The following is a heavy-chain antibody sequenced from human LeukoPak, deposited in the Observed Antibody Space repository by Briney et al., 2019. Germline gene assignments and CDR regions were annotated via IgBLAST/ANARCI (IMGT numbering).Heavy chain of an antibody. J-gene: IGHJ5*02. Sequence: GASVKVSCKASGYSFTGDYMHWVRQAPGQGLEWTGWISAYSGKTTYAKKVQGRVTMTRDTSTSTAYMELRSLRPDDTAVYFCARDLRRGWLDPWGQGTLVTVSS. CDR1: GYSFTGDY. CDR2: ISAYSGKT. V-gene: IGHV1-18*04. CDR3: ARDLRRGWLDP.